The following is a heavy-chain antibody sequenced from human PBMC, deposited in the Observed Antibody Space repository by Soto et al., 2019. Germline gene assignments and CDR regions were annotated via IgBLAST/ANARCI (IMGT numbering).Heavy chain of an antibody. Sequence: ASVKVSCKASGYTFTSYAMHWVRQAPGQRLEWMGWINAGNGNTKYSQKFRGRVTITRDTSASTAYMELSSLRSEDTAVYYCASGRRYYYDSSGYTYYYYYGTDVWGQGTTVTVSS. CDR3: ASGRRYYYDSSGYTYYYYYGTDV. D-gene: IGHD3-22*01. J-gene: IGHJ6*02. CDR1: GYTFTSYA. V-gene: IGHV1-3*01. CDR2: INAGNGNT.